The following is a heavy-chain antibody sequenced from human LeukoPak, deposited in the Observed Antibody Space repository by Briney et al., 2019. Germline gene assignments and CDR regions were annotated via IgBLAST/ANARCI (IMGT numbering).Heavy chain of an antibody. CDR3: ARGSAARPFDP. D-gene: IGHD6-6*01. V-gene: IGHV4-34*01. Sequence: SETLSLTCAVYGGSFSGYYWSWIRQPPGKGLEWIGEINHSRSTNYNPSLKSRVTISVDTSKNQFSLKLSSVTAADTAVYYCARGSAARPFDPWGQGTLVTVSS. CDR1: GGSFSGYY. J-gene: IGHJ5*02. CDR2: INHSRST.